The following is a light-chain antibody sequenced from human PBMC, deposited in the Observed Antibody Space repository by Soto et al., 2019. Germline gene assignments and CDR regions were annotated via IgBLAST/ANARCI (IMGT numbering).Light chain of an antibody. J-gene: IGLJ1*01. CDR3: GTWDSSLSAYV. CDR1: SSNIGNNY. CDR2: DNN. Sequence: QSVLTRPPSVSAAPGQKVTISCSGSSSNIGNNYVSWYQQLPGTAPKLLIYDNNKRPSGIPDRFSGSKSGTSATLSITGLQTGDEADYYCGTWDSSLSAYVFGTGTKVTVL. V-gene: IGLV1-51*01.